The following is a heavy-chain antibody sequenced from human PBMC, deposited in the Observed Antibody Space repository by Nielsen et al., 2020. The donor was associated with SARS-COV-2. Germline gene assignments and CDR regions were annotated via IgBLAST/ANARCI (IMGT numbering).Heavy chain of an antibody. D-gene: IGHD1-26*01. Sequence: GSLRLSCAASGFTVTNNYMSWVRQAPGKGLEWLSLIYSGGTTYYADSVKGRFTISRDNSKNTLYLQMNSLRADDTAVYYCASQSGRYGYYYYYGMDVWGQGTTVTVSS. CDR3: ASQSGRYGYYYYYGMDV. J-gene: IGHJ6*02. V-gene: IGHV3-53*01. CDR2: IYSGGTT. CDR1: GFTVTNNY.